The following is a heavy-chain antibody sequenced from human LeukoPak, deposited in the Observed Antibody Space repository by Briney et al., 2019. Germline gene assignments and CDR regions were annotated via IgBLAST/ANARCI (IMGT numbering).Heavy chain of an antibody. CDR2: IYYSGST. Sequence: SETLSLTCTVSGGSISSYYWSWIRQPPGKGLEWIGYIYYSGSTNYNPSLKSRVTISVDTSKIQFSLKLSSVTAADTAVYYCARLLGTYFSHFDYWGQGTLVTVSS. V-gene: IGHV4-59*01. J-gene: IGHJ4*02. D-gene: IGHD3-3*01. CDR3: ARLLGTYFSHFDY. CDR1: GGSISSYY.